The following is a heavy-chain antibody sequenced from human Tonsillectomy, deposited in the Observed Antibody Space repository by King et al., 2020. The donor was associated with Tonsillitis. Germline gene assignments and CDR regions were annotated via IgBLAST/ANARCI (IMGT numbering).Heavy chain of an antibody. J-gene: IGHJ4*02. D-gene: IGHD3-22*01. Sequence: VQLVESGAEVKKPGASVKVSCKASGYTLIDHSLHWVRQVPGQGLEWMGWINPNTGGTHFAQKFQGRVSMTRDTSISTAYMELSRLKFDDTAVYYCAREYDDSSGYWLYWGQGTLVTVSS. V-gene: IGHV1-2*02. CDR3: AREYDDSSGYWLY. CDR1: GYTLIDHS. CDR2: INPNTGGT.